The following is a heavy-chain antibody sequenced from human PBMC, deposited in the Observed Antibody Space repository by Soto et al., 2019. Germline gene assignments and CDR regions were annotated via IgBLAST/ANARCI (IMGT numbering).Heavy chain of an antibody. J-gene: IGHJ3*02. CDR2: INPNGGST. V-gene: IGHV1-46*03. CDR1: GYSFTSQY. Sequence: QVQLVQSGAEVKKPGASVKISCEASGYSFTSQYVHWVRQAPGQGLEWMGIINPNGGSTTYAQKFQGRAPQARDPATSTVYVGVGGLTSGAPAVFYWAREQGARPGGGGTEPLDIWGQGTMVTVAS. CDR3: AREQGARPGGGGTEPLDI. D-gene: IGHD3-16*01.